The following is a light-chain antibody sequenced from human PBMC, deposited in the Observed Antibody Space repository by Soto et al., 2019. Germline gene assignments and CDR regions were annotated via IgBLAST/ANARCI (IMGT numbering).Light chain of an antibody. J-gene: IGKJ1*01. CDR1: QSISHR. Sequence: PYTLSPSVRDTVTITCRARQSISHRLAWYQQKPGKAPKLLIYKAFSLEGGVPSRFSGSGSGTEFTLTISSLQPDDFATYYCQQYNSYSRTFGQGTKVDIK. CDR2: KAF. CDR3: QQYNSYSRT. V-gene: IGKV1-5*03.